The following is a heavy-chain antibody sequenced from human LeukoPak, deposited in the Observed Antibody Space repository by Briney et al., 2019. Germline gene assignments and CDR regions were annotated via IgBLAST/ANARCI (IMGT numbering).Heavy chain of an antibody. CDR3: AKDCRPYYDFWSGSFDP. D-gene: IGHD3-3*01. Sequence: GGSLRLSCSASGFTFSSYGMHWVRQAPGKGLEWVAFIRYDGSNKYYADSVKGRFTISRDNSKNTLYLQMNSLRAEDTAVYYCAKDCRPYYDFWSGSFDPWGQGTLVTVSS. CDR2: IRYDGSNK. CDR1: GFTFSSYG. J-gene: IGHJ5*02. V-gene: IGHV3-30*02.